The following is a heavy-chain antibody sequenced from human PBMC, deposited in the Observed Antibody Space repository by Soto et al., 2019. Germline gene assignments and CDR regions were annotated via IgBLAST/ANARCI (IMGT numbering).Heavy chain of an antibody. CDR2: IYHSGST. V-gene: IGHV4-4*02. Sequence: SETLFLTCAVSGGSISSSNWWSWVRQPPGKGLEWIGEIYHSGSTNYNPSLKSRVTISVDKSKNQFSLKLSSVTAADTAVYYCSRDRDSSSWGWFDPWGQGTLVTVSS. J-gene: IGHJ5*02. D-gene: IGHD6-13*01. CDR3: SRDRDSSSWGWFDP. CDR1: GGSISSSNW.